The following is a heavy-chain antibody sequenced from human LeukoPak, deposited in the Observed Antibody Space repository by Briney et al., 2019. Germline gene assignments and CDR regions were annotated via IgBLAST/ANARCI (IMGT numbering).Heavy chain of an antibody. J-gene: IGHJ4*02. D-gene: IGHD3-22*01. CDR1: GFIFSNYA. Sequence: GGSLRLSCAASGFIFSNYAMNWVRRAPGEGLEWVSTISGRGDRTYYGDSVKGRFTISRDKSKNTLYLQMNSLRAEDTAVYYCARTIYDSSGYYYVGYFDYWGQGTLVTVSS. CDR2: ISGRGDRT. CDR3: ARTIYDSSGYYYVGYFDY. V-gene: IGHV3-23*01.